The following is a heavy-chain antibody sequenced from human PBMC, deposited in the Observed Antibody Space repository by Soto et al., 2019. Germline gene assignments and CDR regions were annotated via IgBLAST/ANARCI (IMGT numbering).Heavy chain of an antibody. D-gene: IGHD2-2*02. CDR1: GYTFTGYY. Sequence: ASVKVSCKASGYTFTGYYIHWVRQARGQGLEWMGWISPDSGGANYAQKFQGRVTMTRDTSISTAYMELTRLRSDDTAVYYCAREGLYCSSSRCYNRGDNWFEPWGPGPLVIVSS. J-gene: IGHJ5*02. V-gene: IGHV1-2*02. CDR3: AREGLYCSSSRCYNRGDNWFEP. CDR2: ISPDSGGA.